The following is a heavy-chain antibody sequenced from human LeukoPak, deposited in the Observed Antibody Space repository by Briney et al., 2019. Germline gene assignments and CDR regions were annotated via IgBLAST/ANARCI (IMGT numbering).Heavy chain of an antibody. D-gene: IGHD6-13*01. V-gene: IGHV3-23*01. CDR3: AKDQRDSSRLDYYYGMDV. CDR1: GFTFSSYA. Sequence: GGSLRLSCTASGFTFSSYAMSWVRQAPGKGLEWVSAISASGGSTNYGDSVKGRFTISRDNSKNTLYLQMNSLRVEDTAVYYCAKDQRDSSRLDYYYGMDVWGQGTTVTVSS. CDR2: ISASGGST. J-gene: IGHJ6*02.